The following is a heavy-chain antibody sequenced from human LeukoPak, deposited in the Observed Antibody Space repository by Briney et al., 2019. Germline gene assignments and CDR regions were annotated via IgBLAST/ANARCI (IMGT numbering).Heavy chain of an antibody. CDR2: IRSKTNSYAT. CDR3: AKCARGATPNCYFDY. D-gene: IGHD1-26*01. J-gene: IGHJ4*02. CDR1: GFTFSGSA. Sequence: GGSLRLSCAASGFTFSGSAMHWVRQASGKGLEWVGRIRSKTNSYATSYAASVKGRFALSRDDSKNTLYLQMNSLRAEDTAVYYCAKCARGATPNCYFDYWGQGTPVTVSS. V-gene: IGHV3-73*01.